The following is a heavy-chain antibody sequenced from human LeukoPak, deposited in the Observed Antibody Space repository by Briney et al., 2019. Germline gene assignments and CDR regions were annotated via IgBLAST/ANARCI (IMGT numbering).Heavy chain of an antibody. D-gene: IGHD4-17*01. V-gene: IGHV4-39*07. J-gene: IGHJ4*02. CDR2: IYYSGST. CDR1: GGSISSSSYY. CDR3: ARVFYGDYFIDY. Sequence: PSETLSLTCTVSGGSISSSSYYWGWIRQPPGKGLEWIGSIYYSGSTYYNPSLKSRVTISVDTSKNQFSLKLSSVTAADTAVYYCARVFYGDYFIDYWGQGTLVTVSS.